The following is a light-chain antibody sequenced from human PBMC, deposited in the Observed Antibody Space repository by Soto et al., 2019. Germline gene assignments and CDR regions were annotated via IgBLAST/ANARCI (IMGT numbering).Light chain of an antibody. J-gene: IGKJ4*01. V-gene: IGKV3-20*01. CDR2: DAS. CDR1: QTVRNNY. Sequence: MVMTQSPGTRAWSPVEVATLSCSASQTVRNNYLAWYQQKPGQAPRLLIYDASSRATGIPDRFSGGGSGTDFTLTFSRLEPEAFAVYFCPQFSSYSLTFGGGTKVDIK. CDR3: PQFSSYSLT.